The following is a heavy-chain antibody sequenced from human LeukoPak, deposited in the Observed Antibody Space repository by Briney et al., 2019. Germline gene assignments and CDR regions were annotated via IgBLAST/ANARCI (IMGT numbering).Heavy chain of an antibody. CDR2: INTNSGGT. J-gene: IGHJ4*02. Sequence: GASVKVSCKXSGYTFTDDYIHWVRQAPGQGLEWMGGINTNSGGTNFAQKFQGRVTMTRDTSISTAYMELSGLRSDDTAMYYCARVMVSLVRGDYFYFDYWAQGTLVTVSS. CDR3: ARVMVSLVRGDYFYFDY. CDR1: GYTFTDDY. D-gene: IGHD3-10*01. V-gene: IGHV1-2*02.